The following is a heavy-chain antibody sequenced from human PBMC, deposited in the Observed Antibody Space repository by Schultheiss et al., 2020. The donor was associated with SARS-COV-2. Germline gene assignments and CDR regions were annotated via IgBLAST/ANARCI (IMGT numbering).Heavy chain of an antibody. CDR1: GGSISSGGYY. Sequence: SETLSLTCTVSGGSISSGGYYWSWIRQPAGKGLEWIGRIYTSGSTNYNPSLKSRVTMSVDTSKNQFSLKLSSVTAADTAVYYCARDGGGYYDSSGYDRWGQGTLVTVSS. D-gene: IGHD3-22*01. CDR3: ARDGGGYYDSSGYDR. CDR2: IYTSGST. V-gene: IGHV4-61*02. J-gene: IGHJ5*02.